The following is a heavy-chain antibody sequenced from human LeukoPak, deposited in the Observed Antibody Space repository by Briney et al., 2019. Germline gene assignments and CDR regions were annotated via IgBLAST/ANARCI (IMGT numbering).Heavy chain of an antibody. V-gene: IGHV3-21*01. CDR3: ARETLGITMVRGVIITRSKCDY. D-gene: IGHD3-10*01. Sequence: PGGSLRLSCAASGFTFSSYSMNWVRQAPGKGMEWVSSISSSSSYIYYADSVKGRFTISRDNAKNSLYLQMNSLRAEDTAVYYCARETLGITMVRGVIITRSKCDYWGQGTLVTVSP. J-gene: IGHJ4*02. CDR2: ISSSSSYI. CDR1: GFTFSSYS.